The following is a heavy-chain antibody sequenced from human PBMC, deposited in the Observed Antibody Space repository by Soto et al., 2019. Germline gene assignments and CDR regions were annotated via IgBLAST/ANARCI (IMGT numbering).Heavy chain of an antibody. Sequence: GGSLRLSCAASGFTFSSYGMHWVRQAPGKGLEWVAVIWFDGSNKYYADSVKGRFTISRDNSMNTLYVQMNSLRAEDTAVYYCARDGRPGYYDYVWGAVEMDYWGQGTLVTVSS. V-gene: IGHV3-33*01. D-gene: IGHD3-16*01. CDR1: GFTFSSYG. CDR3: ARDGRPGYYDYVWGAVEMDY. CDR2: IWFDGSNK. J-gene: IGHJ4*02.